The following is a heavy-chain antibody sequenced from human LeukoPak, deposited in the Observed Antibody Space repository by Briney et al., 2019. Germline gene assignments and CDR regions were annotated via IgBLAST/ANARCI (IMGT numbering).Heavy chain of an antibody. Sequence: PGGSLRLSCEASGFTFKNYWMSWVRQAPGKGLEWVANIKPDGSAKYYVDSLKGRFTISRDNVENSLYLEINSLRSEDTAVYYCARDGDSFDYWGQGTLVTVSS. J-gene: IGHJ4*02. CDR2: IKPDGSAK. CDR1: GFTFKNYW. CDR3: ARDGDSFDY. D-gene: IGHD7-27*01. V-gene: IGHV3-7*01.